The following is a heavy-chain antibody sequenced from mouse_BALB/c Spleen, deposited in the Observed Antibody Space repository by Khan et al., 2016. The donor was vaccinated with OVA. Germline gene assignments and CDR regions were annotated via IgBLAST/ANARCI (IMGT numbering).Heavy chain of an antibody. D-gene: IGHD1-3*01. CDR1: GYTFTDYV. CDR3: AKICYGSSYAMDY. Sequence: QVQLQQSGPELVKPGASVKMSCKASGYTFTDYVISWVKQRTGQGLEWIGEIYPGSGSINYNEKFKGKATLTADTSSNTAYMQISSLTSEDSAVCFCAKICYGSSYAMDYWGQGTSVTVSS. J-gene: IGHJ4*01. CDR2: IYPGSGSI. V-gene: IGHV1-81*01.